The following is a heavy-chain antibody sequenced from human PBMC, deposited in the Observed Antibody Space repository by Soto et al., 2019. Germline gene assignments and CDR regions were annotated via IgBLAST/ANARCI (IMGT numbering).Heavy chain of an antibody. J-gene: IGHJ6*02. CDR2: IYYSGST. V-gene: IGHV4-59*01. CDR3: ARDQLDTAMVMDYYYGMDV. Sequence: SETLSLTCTVSGGSISSYYWSWIRQPPGKGLEWIGYIYYSGSTNYNPSLKSRVTISVDTSKNQFSLKLSSVTAADTAVYYCARDQLDTAMVMDYYYGMDVWGQGTTVTVSS. D-gene: IGHD5-18*01. CDR1: GGSISSYY.